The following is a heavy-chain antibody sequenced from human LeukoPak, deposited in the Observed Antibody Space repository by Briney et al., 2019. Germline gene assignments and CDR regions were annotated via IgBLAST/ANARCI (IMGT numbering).Heavy chain of an antibody. CDR3: ARKVYHRFDY. CDR2: ISTSGDNT. J-gene: IGHJ4*02. CDR1: GFTFSSYA. Sequence: GGSLRLSCAASGFTFSSYAMTWVRQAPGKGLEWVSAISTSGDNTYYAGSVRGRFTISRDNSKNTLYLQMNSLRADDTAVYYCARKVYHRFDYWGQGTLVTVSS. D-gene: IGHD2-2*01. V-gene: IGHV3-23*01.